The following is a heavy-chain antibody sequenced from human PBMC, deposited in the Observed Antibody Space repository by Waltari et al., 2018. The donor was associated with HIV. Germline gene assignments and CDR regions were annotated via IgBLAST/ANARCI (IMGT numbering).Heavy chain of an antibody. D-gene: IGHD3-22*01. Sequence: QVQLHQWGAGLLKPSETLSLTCAVYGGSFSDYNWSWIRQPPGKGLEWIGEITHGGSTNYNPSLKSRVTISVDTAKNQFSLKVSSVTAADTAVYYCAPWGDYYETGYWGQGTLVTVSS. CDR2: ITHGGST. CDR3: APWGDYYETGY. V-gene: IGHV4-34*01. CDR1: GGSFSDYN. J-gene: IGHJ4*02.